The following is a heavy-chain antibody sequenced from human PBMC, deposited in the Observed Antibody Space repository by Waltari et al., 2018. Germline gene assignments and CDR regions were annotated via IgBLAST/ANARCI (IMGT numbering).Heavy chain of an antibody. V-gene: IGHV4-38-2*02. CDR3: AREWLIVEDAFDI. J-gene: IGHJ3*02. CDR2: IYHSGST. Sequence: QVQLQESGPGLVKPSETLSLTCAVSGYSISSGYYWGWIRQPPGEGLEWIGSIYHSGSTYYNPSLKSRVTISVDTSKNQFSLKLSSVTAADTAVYYCAREWLIVEDAFDIWGQGTMVTVSS. CDR1: GYSISSGYY. D-gene: IGHD2-15*01.